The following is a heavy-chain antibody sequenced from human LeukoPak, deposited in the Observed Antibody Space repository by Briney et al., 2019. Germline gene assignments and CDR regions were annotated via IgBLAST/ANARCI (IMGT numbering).Heavy chain of an antibody. V-gene: IGHV4-38-2*02. CDR2: IYRSGST. J-gene: IGHJ4*02. CDR1: GYSISNGYY. Sequence: SETLSLTCTVSGYSISNGYYWDWIRQPPGRGLEWIGNIYRSGSTSYNPSLKSRVTISVDTSKNQFSLKVNSVTAADTAVYYCARRHSSGWSYYWGQGTLVTVSS. D-gene: IGHD6-19*01. CDR3: ARRHSSGWSYY.